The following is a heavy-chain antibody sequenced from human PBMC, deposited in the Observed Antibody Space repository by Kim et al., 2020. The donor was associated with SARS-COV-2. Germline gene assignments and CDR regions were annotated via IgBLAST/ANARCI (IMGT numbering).Heavy chain of an antibody. CDR2: INHSGST. Sequence: SETLSLTCAVYGGSFSGYYWSWIRQPPGKGLEWIGEINHSGSTNYNPSLKSRVTISVDTSKNQFSLKLSSVTAADTAVYYCARGVKVVETVTKIRTCNWFDPWGQGTLVTVSS. CDR1: GGSFSGYY. CDR3: ARGVKVVETVTKIRTCNWFDP. J-gene: IGHJ5*02. V-gene: IGHV4-34*01. D-gene: IGHD4-17*01.